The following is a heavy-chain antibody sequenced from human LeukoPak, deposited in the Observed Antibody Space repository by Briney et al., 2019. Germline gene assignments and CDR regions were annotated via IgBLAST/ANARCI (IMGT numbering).Heavy chain of an antibody. J-gene: IGHJ3*02. V-gene: IGHV1-8*01. CDR2: MNPNSGNT. D-gene: IGHD6-13*01. CDR1: GYTFTSYD. CDR3: ATRPYSSTNAFDI. Sequence: ASVRVSCKASGYTFTSYDINWVRQATGQGLEWMGWMNPNSGNTGYAQTFQGRVTMTRNTPISTAYMELSSLRSEDTAVYYCATRPYSSTNAFDIWGQGTMVTVSS.